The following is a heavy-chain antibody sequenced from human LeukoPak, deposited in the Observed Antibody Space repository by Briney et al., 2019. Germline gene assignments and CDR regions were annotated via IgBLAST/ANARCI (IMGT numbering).Heavy chain of an antibody. J-gene: IGHJ4*02. V-gene: IGHV3-33*01. D-gene: IGHD3-22*01. CDR3: ARYYYDSSGQYYFDY. CDR2: IWYDGSNK. CDR1: GFTFSSYG. Sequence: PGGSLRLSCAASGFTFSSYGMHWVRQAPGKGLEWVAVIWYDGSNKYYADSVKGRFTISRENSKNTLYLQMNSLRAEDTAVYYCARYYYDSSGQYYFDYWGQGTLVTVSS.